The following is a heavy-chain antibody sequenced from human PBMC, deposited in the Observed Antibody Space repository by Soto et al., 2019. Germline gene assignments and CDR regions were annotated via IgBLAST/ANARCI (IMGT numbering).Heavy chain of an antibody. D-gene: IGHD3-16*02. J-gene: IGHJ4*02. CDR3: ANQACYDYVWGSYRSSIPVDY. CDR2: ISSSGSTI. Sequence: GWYLRLSCAASGLTFSSYEMNWVRQAPGKGLEWVSYISSSGSTIYYADSVKGRFTISRDNAKNTLYLQMNSLRAEDTAVYYCANQACYDYVWGSYRSSIPVDYWGQVSVVTASS. CDR1: GLTFSSYE. V-gene: IGHV3-48*03.